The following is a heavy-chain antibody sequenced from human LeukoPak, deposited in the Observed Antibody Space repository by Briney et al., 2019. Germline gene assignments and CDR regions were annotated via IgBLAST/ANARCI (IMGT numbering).Heavy chain of an antibody. D-gene: IGHD2/OR15-2a*01. CDR3: ARDRIRIRDY. J-gene: IGHJ4*02. Sequence: GGSLRLSCAASGFTFSSYAMHWVRQAPGKGLEWVAVISYDGSNKYYADSVKGRFTISRDNAKNSLYLQINSLRAEDTAVYYCARDRIRIRDYWGQGTLVTVSS. CDR1: GFTFSSYA. CDR2: ISYDGSNK. V-gene: IGHV3-30-3*01.